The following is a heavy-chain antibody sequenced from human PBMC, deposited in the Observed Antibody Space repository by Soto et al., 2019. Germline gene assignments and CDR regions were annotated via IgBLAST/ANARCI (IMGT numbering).Heavy chain of an antibody. CDR1: GFPFSDHY. V-gene: IGHV3-72*01. CDR3: VRDSGRGFYFDY. J-gene: IGHJ4*02. Sequence: GGSLRVSCAASGFPFSDHYMDWVRQAPGKGLEWVGRIRNRPNSYTTQYAASVKGRFAVLRDDSENLVYLQMNDLKTEDTAVYYCVRDSGRGFYFDYWGQGAQVTVSS. CDR2: IRNRPNSYTT. D-gene: IGHD3-10*01.